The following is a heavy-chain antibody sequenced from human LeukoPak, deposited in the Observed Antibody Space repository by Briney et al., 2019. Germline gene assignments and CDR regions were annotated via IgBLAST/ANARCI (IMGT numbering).Heavy chain of an antibody. J-gene: IGHJ6*02. CDR2: ISSSSSTI. CDR1: GFSFSNYS. Sequence: GGSLRLSCAASGFSFSNYSMNWVRQAPGKGLEWVSYISSSSSTIYYADSVKGRFTISRDNAKNSLYLQMNSLRDEDTAVYYCARDPHDYGDYYYGMDVWGQGTTVTVSS. CDR3: ARDPHDYGDYYYGMDV. V-gene: IGHV3-48*02. D-gene: IGHD4-17*01.